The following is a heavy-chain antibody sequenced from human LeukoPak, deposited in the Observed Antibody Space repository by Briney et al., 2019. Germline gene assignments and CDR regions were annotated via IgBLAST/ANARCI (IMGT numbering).Heavy chain of an antibody. V-gene: IGHV1-69*13. CDR1: GGTFSSYA. Sequence: ASVKVSCKASGGTFSSYAISWVRQAPGQGLEWMGGIIPIFGTANYAQRFQGRVTITADESTSTAYMELSSLRSEDTAVYYCARGYKRDIVVVPAASFGPYYYYMDVWGKGTTVTVSS. J-gene: IGHJ6*03. D-gene: IGHD2-2*01. CDR3: ARGYKRDIVVVPAASFGPYYYYMDV. CDR2: IIPIFGTA.